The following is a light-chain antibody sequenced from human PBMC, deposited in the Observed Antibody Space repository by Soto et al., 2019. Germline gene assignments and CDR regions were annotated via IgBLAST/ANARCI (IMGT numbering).Light chain of an antibody. CDR3: SSFAGSTVV. V-gene: IGLV2-8*01. CDR2: EVS. CDR1: SSDVGDYNY. Sequence: QSALTQPPSASGSLGQSVTIPCTGTSSDVGDYNYVSWYQQHPGKVPKLMIYEVSKRPSGVPDRFSGSKSGNTASLTVSGLQADDAADYYCSSFAGSTVVFGGGTKVTVL. J-gene: IGLJ2*01.